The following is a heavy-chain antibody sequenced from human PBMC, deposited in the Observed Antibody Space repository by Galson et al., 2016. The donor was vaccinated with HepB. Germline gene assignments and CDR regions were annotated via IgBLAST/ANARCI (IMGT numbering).Heavy chain of an antibody. Sequence: SLSLSCAASGFTFGDFSMHWVRQAPGKGLEWMTNISPDEGYKFYSESVKGRLTVSRDNSKNMLYLEMTSLRPEYRAVYYCAKDRQRTHGGYAVFAADYWGRGTLVTVSS. CDR1: GFTFGDFS. J-gene: IGHJ4*02. V-gene: IGHV3-30*18. D-gene: IGHD5-12*01. CDR2: ISPDEGYK. CDR3: AKDRQRTHGGYAVFAADY.